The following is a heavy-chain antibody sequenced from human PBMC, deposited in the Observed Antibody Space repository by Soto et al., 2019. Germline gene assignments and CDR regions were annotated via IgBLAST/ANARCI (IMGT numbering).Heavy chain of an antibody. Sequence: GGSLRLSCAASGFIFKMYWMHWVRQSPGKGLVWISGIYNDGTYSDYADSVRGRFTISRDNVNDTLYLQMNNLRAEDSGLYYCTRGPRPISTGTGDYWGQGTQVTVSS. CDR1: GFIFKMYW. CDR2: IYNDGTYS. D-gene: IGHD3-10*01. CDR3: TRGPRPISTGTGDY. V-gene: IGHV3-74*01. J-gene: IGHJ4*02.